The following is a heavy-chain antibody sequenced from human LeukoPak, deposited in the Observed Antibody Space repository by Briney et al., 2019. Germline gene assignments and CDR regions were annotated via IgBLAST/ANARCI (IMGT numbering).Heavy chain of an antibody. J-gene: IGHJ5*02. CDR1: GYTFTGYY. V-gene: IGHV1-2*02. CDR2: INPNSGGT. CDR3: ARATEVVPAATFDP. Sequence: ASVKVSCKASGYTFTGYYMHWVRQAPGQGREWMGWINPNSGGTNYAQKFQGGVTMTRDTSISTAYMELSRMRSDDTAVYYCARATEVVPAATFDPWGQGTLVTVSS. D-gene: IGHD2-2*01.